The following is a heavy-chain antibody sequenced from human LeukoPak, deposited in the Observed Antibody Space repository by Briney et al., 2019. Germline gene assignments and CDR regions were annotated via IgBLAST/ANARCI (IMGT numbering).Heavy chain of an antibody. V-gene: IGHV3-21*01. CDR3: AREHLIQLWFGAFDI. Sequence: PGGSLRLSCAASGFTFSSYSMNWVRQAPGKGLEWVSSISSSSSYIYYADSVKGRFTISRDNAKNSLYLQMNSLRAEDTAVYYCAREHLIQLWFGAFDIWGQGTMVTVSS. CDR2: ISSSSSYI. J-gene: IGHJ3*02. D-gene: IGHD5-18*01. CDR1: GFTFSSYS.